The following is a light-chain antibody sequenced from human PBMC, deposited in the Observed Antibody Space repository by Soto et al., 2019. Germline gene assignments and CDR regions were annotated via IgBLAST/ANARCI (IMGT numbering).Light chain of an antibody. CDR3: VLYMSGGNGV. Sequence: QAVVTQEPSFSVSPGRTVTLTCGLSSGSVSTNHYPSWYQQTPGQAPRTLIYSTNTRSSGVPDRFSGSILGNKAALTITGAQAEDESDYYCVLYMSGGNGVFGGGTKLTVL. CDR2: STN. J-gene: IGLJ3*02. CDR1: SGSVSTNHY. V-gene: IGLV8-61*01.